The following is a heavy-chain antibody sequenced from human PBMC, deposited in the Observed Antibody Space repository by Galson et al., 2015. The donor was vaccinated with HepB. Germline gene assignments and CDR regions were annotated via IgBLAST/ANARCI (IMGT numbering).Heavy chain of an antibody. CDR1: GFTFSSYA. D-gene: IGHD3-10*01. Sequence: SLRLSCAASGFTFSSYAMHWVRQAPGKGLEWVAVISYDGSNKYYADSVKGRFTISRDNSKNTLYLQMNSLRAEDTAVYYCARDGSRFGELLGNFFDYWGQGTLVTASS. V-gene: IGHV3-30*04. J-gene: IGHJ4*02. CDR3: ARDGSRFGELLGNFFDY. CDR2: ISYDGSNK.